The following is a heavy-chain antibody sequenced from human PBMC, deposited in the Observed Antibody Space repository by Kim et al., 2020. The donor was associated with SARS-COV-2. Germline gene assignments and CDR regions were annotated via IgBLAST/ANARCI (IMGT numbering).Heavy chain of an antibody. J-gene: IGHJ6*02. Sequence: GGSLRLSCAASGFTFSSYAMSWVRQAPGKGLEWVSAISGSGGSTYYADSVKGRFTISRDNSKNTLYLQMNSLRAEDTAVYYCAKLWASAYFDRLLIPTSPSYGMDVWGQGTTVTVSS. CDR1: GFTFSSYA. V-gene: IGHV3-23*01. D-gene: IGHD3-9*01. CDR2: ISGSGGST. CDR3: AKLWASAYFDRLLIPTSPSYGMDV.